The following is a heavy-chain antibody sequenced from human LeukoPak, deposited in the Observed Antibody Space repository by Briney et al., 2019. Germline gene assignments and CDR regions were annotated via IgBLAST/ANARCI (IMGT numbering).Heavy chain of an antibody. Sequence: ASVKVSCKASGYTFTGYYMHWVRQAPGQGLEWMGWIDPNSGGTNYAQKFLGRVTMTRDTSISTAYMELSRLRSDDTAVYYCARDRDYYDSSGYDYWGQGTLVTVSS. V-gene: IGHV1-2*02. D-gene: IGHD3-22*01. J-gene: IGHJ4*02. CDR2: IDPNSGGT. CDR3: ARDRDYYDSSGYDY. CDR1: GYTFTGYY.